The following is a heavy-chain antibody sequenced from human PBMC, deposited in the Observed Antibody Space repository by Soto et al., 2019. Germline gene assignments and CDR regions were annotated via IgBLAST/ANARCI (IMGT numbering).Heavy chain of an antibody. CDR3: ARVREGYYGSGSYNFNYYYYYMDV. Sequence: SETLSLTCTVSGGSISSGGYYWSWIRQHPGKGLEWIGYIYYSGSTYYNPPLKSRVTISVDTSKNQFSLKLSSVTAADTAVYYCARVREGYYGSGSYNFNYYYYYMDVWGKGTTVTVS. D-gene: IGHD3-10*01. CDR2: IYYSGST. CDR1: GGSISSGGYY. V-gene: IGHV4-31*03. J-gene: IGHJ6*03.